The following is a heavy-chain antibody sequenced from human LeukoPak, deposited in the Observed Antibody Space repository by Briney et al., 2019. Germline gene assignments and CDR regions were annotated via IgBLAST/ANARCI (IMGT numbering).Heavy chain of an antibody. J-gene: IGHJ4*02. CDR2: IIPIFGTA. Sequence: SVKVSCKASGGTFSSYAISWVRQAPGQGLEWMGRIIPIFGTANYAQKFQGRVTITTDESTSTAYMELSSLRSEDTAVYYCAREGSYYHFWSGPDYWGQGTLVTVSS. CDR3: AREGSYYHFWSGPDY. V-gene: IGHV1-69*05. CDR1: GGTFSSYA. D-gene: IGHD3-3*01.